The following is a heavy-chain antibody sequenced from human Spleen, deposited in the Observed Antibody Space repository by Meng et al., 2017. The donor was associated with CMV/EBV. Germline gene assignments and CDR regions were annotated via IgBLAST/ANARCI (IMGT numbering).Heavy chain of an antibody. J-gene: IGHJ6*02. V-gene: IGHV3-23*01. CDR1: GFTFSSYD. Sequence: GESLKISCAASGFTFSSYDMTWVRQAPGKGLEWVSVISGSGGSTYYADSVKGRFTISRDNANNTLYLQMNSLRAEDTAVYYCARDEDGAYSLMGVWGQGTTVTVSS. CDR3: ARDEDGAYSLMGV. CDR2: ISGSGGST. D-gene: IGHD6-13*01.